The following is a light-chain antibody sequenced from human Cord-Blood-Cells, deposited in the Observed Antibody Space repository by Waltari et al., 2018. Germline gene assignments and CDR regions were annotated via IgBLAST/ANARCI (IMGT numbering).Light chain of an antibody. Sequence: EIVMPQSPATLSVSQGERATLSCRASQSVSSNLAWYQQKPGQAPRLLIYGASTRATGIPARFSGSGSGTEFTLTISSLQSEDFAVYYGQQYNNWPPWTFGQGTKVEIK. V-gene: IGKV3-15*01. J-gene: IGKJ1*01. CDR3: QQYNNWPPWT. CDR1: QSVSSN. CDR2: GAS.